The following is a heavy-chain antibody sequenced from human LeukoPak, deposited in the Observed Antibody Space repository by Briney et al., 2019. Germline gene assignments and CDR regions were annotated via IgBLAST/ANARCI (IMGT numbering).Heavy chain of an antibody. J-gene: IGHJ4*02. CDR2: INPDGGDK. Sequence: PGGSLRLSCVASGFTFSSRWMTWVRQAPGKRLEWVGNINPDGGDKFYLDSVKGRFTMSRDNARNSLHLQMDSLRAEDTAVYYCARLKGTTSVFDYWGQGTLVTVSS. CDR3: ARLKGTTSVFDY. CDR1: GFTFSSRW. V-gene: IGHV3-7*03. D-gene: IGHD1-26*01.